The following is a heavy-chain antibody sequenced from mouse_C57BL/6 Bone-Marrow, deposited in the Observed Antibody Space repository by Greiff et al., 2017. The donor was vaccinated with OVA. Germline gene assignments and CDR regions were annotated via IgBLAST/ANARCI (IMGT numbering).Heavy chain of an antibody. J-gene: IGHJ2*01. Sequence: EVHLVESGPGLAKPSQTLSLTCSVTGYSITSDYWNWIRKFPGNKLEYMGYISYSGSTYYNPSLKSRISITRDTSTNQYYLQLNSVTTEDTATYYCARWHDGTPAFDYFDYWGQGTTLTVSS. CDR2: ISYSGST. V-gene: IGHV3-8*01. CDR1: GYSITSDY. CDR3: ARWHDGTPAFDYFDY. D-gene: IGHD2-3*01.